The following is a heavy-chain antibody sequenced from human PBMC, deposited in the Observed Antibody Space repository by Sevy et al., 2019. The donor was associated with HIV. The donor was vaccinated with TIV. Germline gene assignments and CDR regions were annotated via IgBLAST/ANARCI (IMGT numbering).Heavy chain of an antibody. J-gene: IGHJ4*02. Sequence: GGSLRLSCAASGFTFSSYSMNWVRQAPGKGLVWVSYISSSSSTIYYAASVKRRFTISRDNAKNSLYLQMNSLRDEDTAVYYCARVNQIGFDYWGQGTLVTVSS. D-gene: IGHD2-2*01. V-gene: IGHV3-48*02. CDR1: GFTFSSYS. CDR3: ARVNQIGFDY. CDR2: ISSSSSTI.